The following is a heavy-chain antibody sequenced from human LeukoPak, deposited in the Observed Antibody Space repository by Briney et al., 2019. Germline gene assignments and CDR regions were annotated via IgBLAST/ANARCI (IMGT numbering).Heavy chain of an antibody. CDR3: ARSGFTTGFYLDF. D-gene: IGHD1-1*01. CDR1: GYTFTGYY. V-gene: IGHV1-2*02. Sequence: GASVKVSCKASGYTFTGYYIHWLRQAPAQGIEWMGWIDPISGGTNYAQKFQDTITMTRDKSIATAYMEVRRLNSDDTAVYYCARSGFTTGFYLDFWGQGTLFAVSS. CDR2: IDPISGGT. J-gene: IGHJ4*02.